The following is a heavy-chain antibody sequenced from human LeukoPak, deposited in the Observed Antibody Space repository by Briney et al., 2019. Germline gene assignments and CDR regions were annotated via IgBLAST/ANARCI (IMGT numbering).Heavy chain of an antibody. V-gene: IGHV1-69*05. CDR1: GGTFSSYA. CDR2: IIPIFGTA. CDR3: ASRIAAGLDY. D-gene: IGHD6-13*01. Sequence: SVKVSCKTSGGTFSSYAISWVRQAPGQGLEWMGRIIPIFGTANYAQKFQGRVTITTDESTSTAYMELSSLRSEDPAVYYCASRIAAGLDYWGQGTLVTVSS. J-gene: IGHJ4*02.